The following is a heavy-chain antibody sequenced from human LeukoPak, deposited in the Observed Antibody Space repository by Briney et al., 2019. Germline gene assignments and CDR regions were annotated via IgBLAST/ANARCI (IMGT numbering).Heavy chain of an antibody. D-gene: IGHD5-12*01. CDR1: GGSLGGYS. CDR2: INHSGST. CDR3: TREVGWLHPEGSFDI. V-gene: IGHV4-34*01. Sequence: SETLSLTCAVYGGSLGGYSWSWIGQPPGKGVEWIGEINHSGSTNYNPSLKSRVTISVDTSKNQFSLKLSSVTAADTAVYYCTREVGWLHPEGSFDIWGQGTMVTVSS. J-gene: IGHJ3*02.